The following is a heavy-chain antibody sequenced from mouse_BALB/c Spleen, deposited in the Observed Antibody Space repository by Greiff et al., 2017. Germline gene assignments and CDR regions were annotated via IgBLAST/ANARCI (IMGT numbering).Heavy chain of an antibody. CDR2: ILPGSGST. CDR1: GYTFSSYW. J-gene: IGHJ4*01. V-gene: IGHV1-9*01. CDR3: ARGVVWFPYYAMDY. Sequence: QVQLKESGAELMKPGASVKISCKATGYTFSSYWIEWVKQRPGHGLEWIGEILPGSGSTNYNEKFKGKATFTADTSSNTAYMQLSSLSSEDSAVYYCARGVVWFPYYAMDYWGQGTSVTVSS. D-gene: IGHD1-1*02.